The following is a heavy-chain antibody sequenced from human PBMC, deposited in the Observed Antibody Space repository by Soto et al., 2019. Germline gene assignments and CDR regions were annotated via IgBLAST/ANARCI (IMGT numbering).Heavy chain of an antibody. V-gene: IGHV1-3*01. CDR2: INAGTCNT. CDR3: ARYGYSGYDCRAPPRAYSPYGRAV. D-gene: IGHD5-12*01. Sequence: QVQLVQSGAEVKKPGASVKVSCKASGYTFTSYAMHWMRQAPGQRLERMGWINAGTCNTKYSQKFQGRLTITNDTSASTAYMELSTLRSDDTAVSYCARYGYSGYDCRAPPRAYSPYGRAVWGHVTTVTVSS. J-gene: IGHJ6*02. CDR1: GYTFTSYA.